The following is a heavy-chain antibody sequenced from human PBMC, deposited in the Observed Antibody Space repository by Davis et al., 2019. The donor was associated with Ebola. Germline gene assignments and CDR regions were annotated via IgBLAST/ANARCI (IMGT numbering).Heavy chain of an antibody. J-gene: IGHJ4*02. V-gene: IGHV3-30*18. CDR1: GFTFSSYG. D-gene: IGHD1-26*01. Sequence: PGGSLRLSCAASGFTFSSYGMHWVRQAPGKGLEWVAVISYDGSNKYYADSVKGRFTISRDNSKNTLYLQMNSLRAEDTAVYYCANWEGWELGDYWGQGTLVTVSS. CDR2: ISYDGSNK. CDR3: ANWEGWELGDY.